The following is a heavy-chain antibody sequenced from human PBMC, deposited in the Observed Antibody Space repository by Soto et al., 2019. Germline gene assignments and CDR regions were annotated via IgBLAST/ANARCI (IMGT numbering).Heavy chain of an antibody. J-gene: IGHJ6*02. D-gene: IGHD1-26*01. CDR3: ATLSATLFFYGVDV. Sequence: QVELQESGPGLVKPSQTLSLTCTVSGGSITGGNYFLTWIRQSPGMGLEWIGYISYSGTYYNPSLKSRLTISIDTSKNQLALKVRSVTAADTAVYYCATLSATLFFYGVDVWGQGTTVIVSS. CDR2: ISYSGT. CDR1: GGSITGGNYF. V-gene: IGHV4-30-4*01.